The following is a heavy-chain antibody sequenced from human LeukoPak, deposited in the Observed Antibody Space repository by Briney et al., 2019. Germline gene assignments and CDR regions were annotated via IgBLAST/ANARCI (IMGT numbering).Heavy chain of an antibody. CDR3: ARSGTTYYYDSGTRI. CDR2: IKQEGSEK. D-gene: IGHD3-22*01. J-gene: IGHJ3*02. V-gene: IGHV3-7*01. CDR1: GFSFSSYW. Sequence: GGSLRLSCAASGFSFSSYWMCWVRQAPGKGLEWVANIKQEGSEKHYVDSVKGRFTISRDNAKNSLYLQMNSLRAEDTAVYYCARSGTTYYYDSGTRIWGQGTMVTVSS.